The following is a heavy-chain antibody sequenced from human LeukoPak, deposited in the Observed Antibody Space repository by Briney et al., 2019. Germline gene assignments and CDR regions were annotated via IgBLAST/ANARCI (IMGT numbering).Heavy chain of an antibody. Sequence: PGGSLRLSCAASGFTFSGYAMYWVRQAPGKGLEWVAVISNDGNNKYYADSVKGRFTISRDNAKNSLFLQMNSLRAEDTAVYYCATRGFTYGFHYWGQGTLVTVSS. V-gene: IGHV3-30-3*01. CDR3: ATRGFTYGFHY. D-gene: IGHD5-18*01. CDR1: GFTFSGYA. J-gene: IGHJ4*02. CDR2: ISNDGNNK.